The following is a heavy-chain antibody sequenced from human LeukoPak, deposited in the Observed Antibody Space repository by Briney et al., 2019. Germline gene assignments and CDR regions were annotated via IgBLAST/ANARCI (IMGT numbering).Heavy chain of an antibody. Sequence: ASVKVSCKASGYSFTSYYIHWVRQAPGQGLEWMGVITTSGGSTSYAQNFQGRVTMTRDTSTNTVYMELTSLGSEDTAMYYCARDLDAFDIWGQGTMVTVSS. J-gene: IGHJ3*02. CDR2: ITTSGGST. V-gene: IGHV1-46*01. CDR3: ARDLDAFDI. CDR1: GYSFTSYY.